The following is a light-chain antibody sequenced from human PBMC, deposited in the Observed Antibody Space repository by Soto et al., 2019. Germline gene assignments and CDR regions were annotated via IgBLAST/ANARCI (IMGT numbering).Light chain of an antibody. J-gene: IGLJ2*01. CDR3: QSADSSGTYRGV. CDR1: ALPKQY. Sequence: SYELTQPPSVSVSPGQTARITCSGDALPKQYAYWYQQKPGQAPVLVIYKDSERPSGIPERFSGSSSGTTVTLTISGVQAEDEADYYCQSADSSGTYRGVFGGVTKVTVL. V-gene: IGLV3-25*02. CDR2: KDS.